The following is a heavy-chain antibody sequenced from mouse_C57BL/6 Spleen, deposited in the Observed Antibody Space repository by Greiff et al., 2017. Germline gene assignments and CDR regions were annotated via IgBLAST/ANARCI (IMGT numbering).Heavy chain of an antibody. CDR3: VSLWDWYFDV. V-gene: IGHV10-1*01. J-gene: IGHJ1*03. CDR1: GFSFNTYA. Sequence: EVKLVESGGGLVQPKGSLKLSCAASGFSFNTYAMNWVRQAPGKGLEWVARIRSKSNNYATYYADSVKDRFTISRDDSESMLYLQMNNLKTEDTAMYYCVSLWDWYFDVWGTGTTVTVSS. CDR2: IRSKSNNYAT. D-gene: IGHD6-1*01.